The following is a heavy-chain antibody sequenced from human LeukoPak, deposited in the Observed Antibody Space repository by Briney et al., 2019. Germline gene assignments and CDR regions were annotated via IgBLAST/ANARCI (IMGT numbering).Heavy chain of an antibody. CDR2: IYYSGST. CDR1: GGSISSGGYY. V-gene: IGHV4-31*03. D-gene: IGHD1-14*01. Sequence: PSETLSLTCTVSGGSISSGGYYWSWIRQHPGKGLEWIGYIYYSGSTYYNPSLKSRVTISVDTSKNQFSLKLSSVTAADTAVYYCTRGLTGTTGGGWFDPWGQGTLVTVSS. CDR3: TRGLTGTTGGGWFDP. J-gene: IGHJ5*02.